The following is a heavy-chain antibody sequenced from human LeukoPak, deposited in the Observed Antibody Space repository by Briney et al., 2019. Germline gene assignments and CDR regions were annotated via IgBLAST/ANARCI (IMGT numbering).Heavy chain of an antibody. CDR3: AREWSDFWSGYPSDQRDGMDV. Sequence: PGGSLRLSCAASGFTFSSYWMNWVRQGPGKGLEWVSSISSSSNSMYYADSVKGRFTISRDNAKNSLYLQMNSLRAEDAAVYYCAREWSDFWSGYPSDQRDGMDVWGQGTTVTVSS. D-gene: IGHD3-3*01. CDR2: ISSSSNSM. V-gene: IGHV3-21*01. J-gene: IGHJ6*02. CDR1: GFTFSSYW.